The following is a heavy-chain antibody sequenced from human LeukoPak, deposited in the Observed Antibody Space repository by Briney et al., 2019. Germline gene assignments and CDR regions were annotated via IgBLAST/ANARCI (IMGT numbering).Heavy chain of an antibody. CDR3: ARDRGSTYYGMDV. J-gene: IGHJ6*02. CDR2: IWYDGSNK. CDR1: GFTFRSYG. Sequence: PGGSLRLSCAASGFTFRSYGIHWVRQAPGKGLEWEAVIWYDGSNKYYADSVKGRFTISRDNSKNTLYLQMNSLRAEDTAVYYCARDRGSTYYGMDVWGQGTTVTVSS. V-gene: IGHV3-33*01. D-gene: IGHD3-10*01.